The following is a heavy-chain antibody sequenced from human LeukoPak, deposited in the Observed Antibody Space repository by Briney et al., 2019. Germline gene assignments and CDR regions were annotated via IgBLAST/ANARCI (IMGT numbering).Heavy chain of an antibody. J-gene: IGHJ6*02. Sequence: GGSLRLSCAASGFTFSSYAMHWVRQAPGKGLEWVAVISYDGSNKYYADSVKGRFTISRDNSKNTLYLQMNSLRAEDTAVYYCARENPPFWSGGMDVWGQGTTVTVSS. D-gene: IGHD3-3*01. CDR2: ISYDGSNK. V-gene: IGHV3-30-3*01. CDR1: GFTFSSYA. CDR3: ARENPPFWSGGMDV.